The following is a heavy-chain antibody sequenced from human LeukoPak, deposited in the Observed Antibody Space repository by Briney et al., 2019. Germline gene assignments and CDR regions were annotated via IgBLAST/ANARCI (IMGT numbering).Heavy chain of an antibody. CDR3: ARGTYGYYMDV. CDR2: IYRSGST. CDR1: NYSISNSLY. V-gene: IGHV4-38-2*02. Sequence: SETLSLTCSGSNYSISNSLYWGWLRQPPGTGLEWIGSIYRSGSTFYNPSLKSRVTISLDTSKNQFSLKLSSVTAADTAVYFCARGTYGYYMDVWGKGTTVTVSS. J-gene: IGHJ6*03. D-gene: IGHD4-17*01.